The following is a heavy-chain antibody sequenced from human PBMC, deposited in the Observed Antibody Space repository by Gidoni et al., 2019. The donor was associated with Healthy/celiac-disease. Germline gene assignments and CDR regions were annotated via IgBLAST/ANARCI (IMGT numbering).Heavy chain of an antibody. J-gene: IGHJ3*02. V-gene: IGHV3-23*01. D-gene: IGHD2-2*01. CDR1: GFTFSSYA. CDR3: AIPPAAIRAGAFDI. CDR2: ISGSGGST. Sequence: EGQLLEAGGGMVQPGGSLRLSCAASGFTFSSYAMSWVRQAPGEGLEWVSAISGSGGSTYYADSVKGRFTISRDNSKNTLYLQMNSLRAEDTAVYYCAIPPAAIRAGAFDIWGQGTMVTVSS.